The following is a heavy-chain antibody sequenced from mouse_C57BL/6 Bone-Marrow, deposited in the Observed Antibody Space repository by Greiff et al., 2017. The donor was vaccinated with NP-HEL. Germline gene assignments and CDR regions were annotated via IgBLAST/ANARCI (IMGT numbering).Heavy chain of an antibody. CDR3: AIDYYGSSYDYDAMDY. V-gene: IGHV1-74*01. CDR1: GYTFTSYW. D-gene: IGHD1-1*01. J-gene: IGHJ4*01. Sequence: QVQLQQPGAELVKPGASVKVSCKASGYTFTSYWMHWVKQRPGQGLEWIGRIHPSDSDTNYNQKFKGKATLTVDKSSSTAYMTLSSLTTEDSAVYYCAIDYYGSSYDYDAMDYWGQGTSVTVSS. CDR2: IHPSDSDT.